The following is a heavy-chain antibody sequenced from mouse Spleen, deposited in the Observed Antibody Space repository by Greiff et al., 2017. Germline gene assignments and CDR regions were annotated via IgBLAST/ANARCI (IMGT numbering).Heavy chain of an antibody. J-gene: IGHJ3*01. D-gene: IGHD4-1*01. CDR1: GFTFSDYG. CDR3: AGLTGWFAY. CDR2: ISSGSSTI. V-gene: IGHV5-17*01. Sequence: DVHLVESGGGLVKPGGSLKLSCAASGFTFSDYGMHWVRQAPEKGLEWVAYISSGSSTIYYADTVKGRFTISRDNAKNTLFLQMTSLRSEDTAMYYCAGLTGWFAYWGQGTLVTVSA.